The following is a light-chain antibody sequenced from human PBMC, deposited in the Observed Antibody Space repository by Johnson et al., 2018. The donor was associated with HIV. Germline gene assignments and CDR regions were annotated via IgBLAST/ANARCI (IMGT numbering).Light chain of an antibody. V-gene: IGLV1-51*02. CDR1: TSNIGNNY. CDR3: GTWYSSLTAYV. CDR2: KNN. J-gene: IGLJ1*01. Sequence: QPVLSQPPSVSAAPGQKVTISCSGSTSNIGNNYVSWYQQLPGTAPKLLIYKNNERPSGIPDRFSGSKSGTSATLGITGLQTGDGADYYCGTWYSSLTAYVCGTGTKVTVL.